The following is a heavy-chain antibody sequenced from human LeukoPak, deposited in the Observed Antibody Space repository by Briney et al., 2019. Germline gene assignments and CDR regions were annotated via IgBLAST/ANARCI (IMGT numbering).Heavy chain of an antibody. CDR2: ISSSSSYI. J-gene: IGHJ5*02. CDR1: GFTFSSYS. Sequence: GSLRLSCAASGFTFSSYSMNWVRQAPGKGLEWVSSISSSSSYIYYADSVKGRFTISRDNAKNSLYLQMNSLRAEDTAVYYCARESITMVRGVITDNWFDPWGQGTLVTVSS. CDR3: ARESITMVRGVITDNWFDP. V-gene: IGHV3-21*01. D-gene: IGHD3-10*01.